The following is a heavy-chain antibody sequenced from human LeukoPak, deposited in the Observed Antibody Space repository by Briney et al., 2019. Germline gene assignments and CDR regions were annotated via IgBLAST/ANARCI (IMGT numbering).Heavy chain of an antibody. CDR1: GDSISSSTW. D-gene: IGHD3-16*01. CDR2: IYYSGST. J-gene: IGHJ4*02. Sequence: TSGTLSLTCAVSGDSISSSTWWTWVRQPPGKGLEWIGYIYYSGSTNYNPSLKSRVTISVDTSKNQFSLKLSSVTAADTAVYYCARYDYVWGSLGYWGQGTLVTVSS. V-gene: IGHV4-4*02. CDR3: ARYDYVWGSLGY.